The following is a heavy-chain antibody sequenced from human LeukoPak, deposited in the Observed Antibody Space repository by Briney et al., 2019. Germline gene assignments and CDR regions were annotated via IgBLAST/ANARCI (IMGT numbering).Heavy chain of an antibody. J-gene: IGHJ4*02. Sequence: GGSLRLSCAASGFTFSSYAMSWVRQAPGKGLEWVSAISGSGGSTYYADSVKGRFIISRDNSKNTLYLQMNSLRAEDTAVYYCAKGGAPLTIRFLEWFPFDYWGQGTLVTVSS. D-gene: IGHD3-3*01. CDR3: AKGGAPLTIRFLEWFPFDY. V-gene: IGHV3-23*01. CDR2: ISGSGGST. CDR1: GFTFSSYA.